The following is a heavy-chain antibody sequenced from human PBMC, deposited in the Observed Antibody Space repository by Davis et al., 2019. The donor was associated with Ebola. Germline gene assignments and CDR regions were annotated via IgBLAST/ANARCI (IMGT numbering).Heavy chain of an antibody. CDR1: GYTFTDYY. V-gene: IGHV1-2*02. D-gene: IGHD2/OR15-2a*01. Sequence: AASVKVSCKATGYTFTDYYMHWVRQAPGQGLEWMGWINPKSGDTNYAQIFQGRVTMTRDTSISTAYMDLSGLRSDDTAVYYCAREERSMGNCFDYWGQGTLVTVSP. J-gene: IGHJ4*02. CDR3: AREERSMGNCFDY. CDR2: INPKSGDT.